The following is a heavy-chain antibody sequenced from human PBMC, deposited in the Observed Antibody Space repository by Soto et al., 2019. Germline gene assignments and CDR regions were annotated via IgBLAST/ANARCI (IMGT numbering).Heavy chain of an antibody. Sequence: QVQLVQSGAEVKKPGSSVKVSCKASGGIFSTYAISWLRQAPGQGLEWMGGIIPIFGTPNYAQRFQGRVTITADESTTTAYMELSRLKSEDTAVYSCARDRDDYGSGNYYNRIDFWGQGPLVTVSS. V-gene: IGHV1-69*01. CDR2: IIPIFGTP. J-gene: IGHJ4*02. CDR3: ARDRDDYGSGNYYNRIDF. CDR1: GGIFSTYA. D-gene: IGHD3-10*01.